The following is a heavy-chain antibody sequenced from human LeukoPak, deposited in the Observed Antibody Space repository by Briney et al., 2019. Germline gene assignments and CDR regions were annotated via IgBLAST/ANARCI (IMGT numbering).Heavy chain of an antibody. CDR3: ARDNSVRDEAWWFNP. D-gene: IGHD5-24*01. CDR1: GYTLTELS. Sequence: ASVKVSCKVSGYTLTELSMHWVRQAPGKGLEWMGGFDPEDGETIYAQKFQGGVTLTRDMSTSTDYLELSSLRSEDTAVYYCARDNSVRDEAWWFNPWGQGTLVTVSS. J-gene: IGHJ5*02. CDR2: FDPEDGET. V-gene: IGHV1-24*01.